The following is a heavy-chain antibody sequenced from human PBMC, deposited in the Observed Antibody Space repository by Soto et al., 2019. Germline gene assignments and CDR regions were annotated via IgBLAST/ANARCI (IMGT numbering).Heavy chain of an antibody. Sequence: QLQLQESGPGLVKPSETLSLTCTVSDGSISRSAFYWGWIRQPPGKGLEWIGSVHYTGSTYYNPSLKSRVTISVDSSKNHLSLKVSSVTAADTAGYYCARHLYSGDSRGYDGYWGQGALVTVSS. CDR3: ARHLYSGDSRGYDGY. V-gene: IGHV4-39*01. D-gene: IGHD6-25*01. J-gene: IGHJ4*02. CDR1: DGSISRSAFY. CDR2: VHYTGST.